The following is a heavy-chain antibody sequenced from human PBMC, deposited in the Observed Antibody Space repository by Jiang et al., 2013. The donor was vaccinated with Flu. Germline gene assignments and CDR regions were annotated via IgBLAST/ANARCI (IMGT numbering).Heavy chain of an antibody. D-gene: IGHD5-24*01. CDR1: GFTFISYS. CDR3: ARKRGDGYNPEDY. J-gene: IGHJ4*02. CDR2: ISDDESRK. V-gene: IGHV3-30-3*01. Sequence: VQLLESGGGVVQPGRSLRLSCAASGFTFISYSMHWVRQAPGKGLEWVTFISDDESRKFYADSVKGRFTISRDNSKNTVYLQMNSLGVEDTAVYYCARKRGDGYNPEDYWGQGTLVTASS.